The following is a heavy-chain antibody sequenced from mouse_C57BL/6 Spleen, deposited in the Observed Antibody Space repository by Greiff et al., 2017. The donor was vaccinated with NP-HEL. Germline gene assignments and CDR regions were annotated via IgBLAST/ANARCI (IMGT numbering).Heavy chain of an antibody. V-gene: IGHV1-64*01. J-gene: IGHJ4*01. CDR3: AGYDYDDAMDY. D-gene: IGHD2-4*01. Sequence: VQLQQSGAELVKPGASVKLSCKASGYTFTSYWMHWVKQRPGQGLEWIGMIHPNSGSTNYNEKFKSKATLTVDKSSSTAYMQLSSLTSEDSAVYYCAGYDYDDAMDYWGQGTSVTVSS. CDR1: GYTFTSYW. CDR2: IHPNSGST.